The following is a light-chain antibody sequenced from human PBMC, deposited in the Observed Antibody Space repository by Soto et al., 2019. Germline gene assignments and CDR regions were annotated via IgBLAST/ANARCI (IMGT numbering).Light chain of an antibody. J-gene: IGKJ3*01. CDR2: KVS. V-gene: IGKV1-5*03. Sequence: DIQMTQSPSTLSASVGDRVIITCRASQSLNNWLAWYQQKPGKAPNLLIYKVSTLQSGVPSRFSASGSETEFSLTISSLQPDDFATHYCLQYSAYRLFTFGPGTTVDI. CDR1: QSLNNW. CDR3: LQYSAYRLFT.